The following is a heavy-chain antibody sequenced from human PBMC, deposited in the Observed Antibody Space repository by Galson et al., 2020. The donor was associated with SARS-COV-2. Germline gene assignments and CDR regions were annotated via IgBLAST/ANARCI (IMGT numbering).Heavy chain of an antibody. CDR2: IYYSGST. Sequence: TLSLTCTVSGGSISSGGYYWSWIRQHPGKGLEWIGYIYYSGSTYYNPSLKSRVTISVDTSKNQFSLKLSSVTAADTAVYYCARDGTDAHGAFDIWGQGTMVTVSS. D-gene: IGHD1-26*01. V-gene: IGHV4-31*03. CDR3: ARDGTDAHGAFDI. CDR1: GGSISSGGYY. J-gene: IGHJ3*02.